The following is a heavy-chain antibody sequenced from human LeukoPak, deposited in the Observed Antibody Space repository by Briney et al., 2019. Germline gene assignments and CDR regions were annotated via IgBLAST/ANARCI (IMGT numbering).Heavy chain of an antibody. CDR1: GFTFSSYG. J-gene: IGHJ6*03. V-gene: IGHV3-33*06. CDR3: AKDYGDFWSSYPNYYYYYYMDV. CDR2: IWYDGSNK. Sequence: GGSLRLSCAASGFTFSSYGMHWVRQAPGKGLEWVAVIWYDGSNKYYADSVKGRFTISRDNSKNTLYLQMNSLKAEDTAVYYCAKDYGDFWSSYPNYYYYYYMDVWGKGTTVTVSS. D-gene: IGHD3-3*01.